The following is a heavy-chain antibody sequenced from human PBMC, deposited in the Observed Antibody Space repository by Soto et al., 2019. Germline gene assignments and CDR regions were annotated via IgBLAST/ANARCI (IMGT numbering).Heavy chain of an antibody. Sequence: QVQLVQSGAEVKKPGASVKVSCKASGYTFTSYDINWVRQATGQGLEWMGWMNPNSGNTGYAQKFQGGVTMTRNTSISTAYMELSSLRSEDTAVYYCVRGGDIVVVPAAMTWFDPWGQGTLVTVSS. V-gene: IGHV1-8*01. CDR3: VRGGDIVVVPAAMTWFDP. J-gene: IGHJ5*02. D-gene: IGHD2-2*01. CDR1: GYTFTSYD. CDR2: MNPNSGNT.